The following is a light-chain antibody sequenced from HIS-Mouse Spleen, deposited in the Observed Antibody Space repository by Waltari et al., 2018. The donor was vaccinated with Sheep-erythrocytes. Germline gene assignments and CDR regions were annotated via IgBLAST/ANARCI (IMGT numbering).Light chain of an antibody. V-gene: IGKV1-12*01. J-gene: IGKJ5*01. CDR2: AAT. Sequence: DIQMTQSPSSVSASVGDRVTITCRASQGISSWLAWYQKKPGKAPKLLIYAATSLPSGVPSRFSGSGYGTDCTLTISSLQPEDFATYYCQQANSFPITFGQGTRLEIK. CDR3: QQANSFPIT. CDR1: QGISSW.